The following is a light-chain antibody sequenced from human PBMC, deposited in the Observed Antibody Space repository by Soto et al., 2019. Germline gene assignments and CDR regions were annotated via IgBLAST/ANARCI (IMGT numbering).Light chain of an antibody. V-gene: IGKV3-15*01. Sequence: DIVMTQSPAILSVSPGASVPLSCRASQTISDNLAWYQQKPGLPPRLLIYHTSTRASGVPARFSGSGSGTDFSLTISSLQSEDFAVYYCQRYDNWPLIFGGGTKVDI. CDR1: QTISDN. CDR3: QRYDNWPLI. CDR2: HTS. J-gene: IGKJ4*01.